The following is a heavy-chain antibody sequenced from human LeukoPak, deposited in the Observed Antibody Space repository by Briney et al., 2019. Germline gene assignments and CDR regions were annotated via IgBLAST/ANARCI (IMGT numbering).Heavy chain of an antibody. J-gene: IGHJ4*02. CDR2: MNEDGSEK. CDR1: GFTFSTYW. V-gene: IGHV3-7*01. D-gene: IGHD2-2*02. CDR3: ARGVYQLDY. Sequence: GGSLRLSCAASGFTFSTYWMSWVRQAPGKGLEWVANMNEDGSEKYYVDSVKGRFTISRDNAKNSLYLQMNSLRAEDTAVYYCARGVYQLDYWGQGTLVTVYS.